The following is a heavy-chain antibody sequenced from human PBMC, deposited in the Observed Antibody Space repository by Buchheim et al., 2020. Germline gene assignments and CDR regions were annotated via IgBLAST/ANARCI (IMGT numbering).Heavy chain of an antibody. CDR3: ARGRSITFGGVIAPSLDY. J-gene: IGHJ4*02. CDR2: IYHSGST. CDR1: GGSISSGGYS. Sequence: QLQLQESGSGLVKPSQTLSLTCAVSGGSISSGGYSWSWIRQPPGKGLEWIGYIYHSGSTYYNPSLKSRVTISVDRSKNQFSLKLSAVTAADTAVYYSARGRSITFGGVIAPSLDYWGQGTL. V-gene: IGHV4-30-2*01. D-gene: IGHD3-16*02.